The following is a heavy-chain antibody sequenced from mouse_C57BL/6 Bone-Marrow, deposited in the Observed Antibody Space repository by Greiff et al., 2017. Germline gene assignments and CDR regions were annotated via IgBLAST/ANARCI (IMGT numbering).Heavy chain of an antibody. CDR3: ARGRGNYYGSSPFDY. CDR1: GYAFSSSW. D-gene: IGHD1-1*01. V-gene: IGHV1-82*01. Sequence: QVQLQQSGPELVKPGASVKISCKASGYAFSSSWMNWVKQRPGKGLEWIGRIYPGDGDTNYNGKFKGKATLTADKSSSTAYMQLSSRTSEDSAVYFCARGRGNYYGSSPFDYWGQGTTLTVSS. J-gene: IGHJ2*01. CDR2: IYPGDGDT.